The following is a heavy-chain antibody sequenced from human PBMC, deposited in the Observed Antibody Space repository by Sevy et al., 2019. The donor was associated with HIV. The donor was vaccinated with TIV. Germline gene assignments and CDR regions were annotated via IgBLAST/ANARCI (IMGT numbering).Heavy chain of an antibody. Sequence: GGSLRLSCAASGFTFSDYWMSWVRQTPGRGLEWVATIKQDESEKDYMDSVKGRFAISRDNGKNSVSLQMNGLRVEDTDLYYCAREVGGFNWRPYYFDSWGQGTLVTVSS. CDR3: AREVGGFNWRPYYFDS. CDR2: IKQDESEK. J-gene: IGHJ4*02. V-gene: IGHV3-7*01. D-gene: IGHD3-3*01. CDR1: GFTFSDYW.